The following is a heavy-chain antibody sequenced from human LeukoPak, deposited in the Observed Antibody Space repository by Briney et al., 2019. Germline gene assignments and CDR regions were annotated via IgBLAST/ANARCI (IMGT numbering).Heavy chain of an antibody. CDR2: FDVIDGET. Sequence: ASVKVSCTVSGSSLTELSLYWVRRAPGKGLEWMGGFDVIDGETFYAQKFQGRVTMTEDSSADTAYMELRSLTSDDTALYYCAAGRPYSLLDYWGQGTLVTVSS. J-gene: IGHJ4*02. CDR1: GSSLTELS. CDR3: AAGRPYSLLDY. V-gene: IGHV1-24*01. D-gene: IGHD5-18*01.